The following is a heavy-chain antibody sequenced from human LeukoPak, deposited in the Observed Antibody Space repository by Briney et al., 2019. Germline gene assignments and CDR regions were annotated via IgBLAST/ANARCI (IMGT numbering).Heavy chain of an antibody. J-gene: IGHJ4*02. V-gene: IGHV4-59*01. Sequence: SETLSLTCTVSGGSISNYYWSWIRQPPGKGLEWIGYIYYSGSTNYNPSLKSRVTISVDTSKNQFSLKLSSVTAADTAVYYCARDLFTKGVDYWGQGTLVTVSS. D-gene: IGHD3-3*01. CDR3: ARDLFTKGVDY. CDR2: IYYSGST. CDR1: GGSISNYY.